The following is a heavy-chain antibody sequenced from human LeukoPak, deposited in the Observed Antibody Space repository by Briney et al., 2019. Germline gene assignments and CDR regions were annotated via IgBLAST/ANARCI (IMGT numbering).Heavy chain of an antibody. Sequence: GGSLRLSCAASGFTFSSYAMSWVRQAPGKGLEWVSAISGSGGSTYYADSVKGRFTISRDNSKNTLYLQMNSLRAEDTAVYYCARPPYYYDSSGYLLYYFDYWGQGTLVTVSS. V-gene: IGHV3-23*01. CDR3: ARPPYYYDSSGYLLYYFDY. CDR2: ISGSGGST. D-gene: IGHD3-22*01. CDR1: GFTFSSYA. J-gene: IGHJ4*02.